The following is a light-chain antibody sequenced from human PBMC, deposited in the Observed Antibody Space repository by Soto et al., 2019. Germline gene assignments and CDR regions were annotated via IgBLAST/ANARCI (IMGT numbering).Light chain of an antibody. CDR2: DVS. CDR1: QTVSSNS. J-gene: IGKJ1*01. Sequence: EIVLTQSPGTLTLSPGERATLSCRASQTVSSNSLAWYQQKAGQAPRVLIFDVSTRATGIPDRFSGSGSGTDFTLTISRLEPEDFAVYYCQQRSNWPPTFGQGTKVEIK. V-gene: IGKV3D-20*02. CDR3: QQRSNWPPT.